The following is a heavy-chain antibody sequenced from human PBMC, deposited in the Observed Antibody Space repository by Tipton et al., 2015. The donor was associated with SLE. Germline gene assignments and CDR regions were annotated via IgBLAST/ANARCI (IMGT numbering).Heavy chain of an antibody. D-gene: IGHD2-8*01. CDR3: ARHLCTNGVCPFDY. Sequence: QLVQSGGGVVQPGRSLRLSCAASGFTFSSYDMHWVRQAPGKGLEWIGHIYENGGTNYNPSLRSRVTMSVDTSKNQFSLDLTSLTAADTAVYYCARHLCTNGVCPFDYWGQGILVTVSS. CDR2: IYENGGT. CDR1: GFTFSSYD. J-gene: IGHJ4*02. V-gene: IGHV4-59*08.